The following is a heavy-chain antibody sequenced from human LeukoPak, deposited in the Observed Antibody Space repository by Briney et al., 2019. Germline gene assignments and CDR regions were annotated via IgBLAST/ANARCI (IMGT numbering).Heavy chain of an antibody. Sequence: SETLSLTCTVSGGSISSGSYYWSWIRQPAGKGLEWIGRIYTSGSTNYNPSLKSRVTISVDKSKNQFSLKLSSVTAADTAVYYCARGSSGTAFDYWGQGTLVTVSS. CDR1: GGSISSGSYY. CDR2: IYTSGST. CDR3: ARGSSGTAFDY. J-gene: IGHJ4*02. V-gene: IGHV4-61*02. D-gene: IGHD3-10*01.